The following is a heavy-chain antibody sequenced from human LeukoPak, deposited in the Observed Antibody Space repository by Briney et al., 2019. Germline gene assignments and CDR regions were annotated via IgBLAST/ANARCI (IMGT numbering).Heavy chain of an antibody. V-gene: IGHV3-23*01. CDR2: ISGTGGSP. Sequence: AGGSLRLSCAASGFTFTSYGMSWVRQAPGKGLEWVSSISGTGGSPYYADSVKGRFTISRDNSENTVYLQMNSLRAEDTDVYYCAKPSGNYFPFDYWGQGTLVTVSS. CDR1: GFTFTSYG. J-gene: IGHJ4*02. D-gene: IGHD2/OR15-2a*01. CDR3: AKPSGNYFPFDY.